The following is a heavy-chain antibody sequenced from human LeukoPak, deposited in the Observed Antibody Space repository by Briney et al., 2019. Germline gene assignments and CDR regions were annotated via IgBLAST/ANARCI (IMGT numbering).Heavy chain of an antibody. J-gene: IGHJ4*02. CDR1: GGSISSSSYY. V-gene: IGHV4-39*01. CDR2: IYYSGGT. D-gene: IGHD6-6*01. Sequence: SETLSLTCTVSGGSISSSSYYWGWIRQPPGKGLEWIGSIYYSGGTYYNPPLKSRVTISVDTSKNQFSLKLSSVTAADTAVYYCARRLSTYSSSPYFDYWGQGTLVTVSS. CDR3: ARRLSTYSSSPYFDY.